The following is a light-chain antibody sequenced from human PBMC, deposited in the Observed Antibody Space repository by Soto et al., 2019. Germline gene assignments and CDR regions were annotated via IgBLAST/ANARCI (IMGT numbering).Light chain of an antibody. J-gene: IGKJ1*01. Sequence: EIVLTQSPATLPLSPGERATLSCRASQSIGLAIAWYQHKPGQAHRLLIFDASQRATGIPARFRGSGSGTDFTPSISSLEPEDLAVYYCQQRTDRPTWTFGQGTKVDLK. V-gene: IGKV3-11*01. CDR3: QQRTDRPTWT. CDR1: QSIGLA. CDR2: DAS.